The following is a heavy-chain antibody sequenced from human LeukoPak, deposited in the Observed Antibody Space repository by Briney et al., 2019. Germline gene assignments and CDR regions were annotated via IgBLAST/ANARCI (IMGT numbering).Heavy chain of an antibody. CDR1: GFTFSSYG. J-gene: IGHJ4*02. CDR2: IKQDGSDK. D-gene: IGHD6-13*01. Sequence: GRSLRLSCAASGFTFSSYGMHWVRQAPGKGLEWVANIKQDGSDKYYVDSVKGRFTISRDNAKNSLYLQMNSLRAEDTAVYYCASGQKLGFWGQGTLVTVSS. V-gene: IGHV3-7*01. CDR3: ASGQKLGF.